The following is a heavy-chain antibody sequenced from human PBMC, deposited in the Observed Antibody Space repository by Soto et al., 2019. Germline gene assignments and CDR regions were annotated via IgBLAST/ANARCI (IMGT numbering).Heavy chain of an antibody. J-gene: IGHJ4*02. Sequence: GGSLRLSCAASGFTVSSNYMSWVRQAPGKGLEWVSLIYTGTSTYFADSVKDRFTISRDNSKNTLYLQMNSLRAEDTAVYYCARAPSHNDLHLVFDYWGQGSLVTGSS. CDR1: GFTVSSNY. V-gene: IGHV3-66*01. CDR2: IYTGTST. D-gene: IGHD3-3*01. CDR3: ARAPSHNDLHLVFDY.